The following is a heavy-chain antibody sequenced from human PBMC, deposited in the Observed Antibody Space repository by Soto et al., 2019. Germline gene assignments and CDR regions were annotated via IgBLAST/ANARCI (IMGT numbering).Heavy chain of an antibody. D-gene: IGHD3-22*01. CDR3: ARDFYYYDSSGYYLAY. V-gene: IGHV3-33*08. Sequence: PGGSLRLSCAASGFTFSSYGMHWVRQAPGKGLEWVAVIWYDGSNKYYADSVKGRFTISRDNSKNTLYLQMNSLRAEDTAVYYCARDFYYYDSSGYYLAYWGQGTLVTVPQ. CDR1: GFTFSSYG. CDR2: IWYDGSNK. J-gene: IGHJ4*02.